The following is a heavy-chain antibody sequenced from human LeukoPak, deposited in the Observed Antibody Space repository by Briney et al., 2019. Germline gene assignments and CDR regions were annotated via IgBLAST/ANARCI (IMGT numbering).Heavy chain of an antibody. J-gene: IGHJ5*02. V-gene: IGHV1-18*01. CDR2: ISAYNGNT. Sequence: GASVKVSCKASGYTFTSYDINWVRQATGQGLEWMGWISAYNGNTNYAQKLQGRVTMTTDTSTSTAYMELRSLRSDDTAVYYCARDFGGYYWFDPWGQGTLVTVSS. CDR1: GYTFTSYD. CDR3: ARDFGGYYWFDP. D-gene: IGHD3-22*01.